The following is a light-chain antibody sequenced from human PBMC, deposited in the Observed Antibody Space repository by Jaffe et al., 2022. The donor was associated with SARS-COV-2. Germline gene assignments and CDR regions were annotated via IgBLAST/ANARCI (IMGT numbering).Light chain of an antibody. V-gene: IGKV3-20*01. CDR2: GAS. J-gene: IGKJ1*01. CDR1: QSVSSSY. CDR3: QQYGSSPWT. Sequence: EIVLAQSPGTLSLSPGERATLSCRASQSVSSSYLAWYQQKPGQAPRLLIYGASRRATGIPDRFSGSGSGTDFTLTISRLEPEDFAVYYCQQYGSSPWTFGQGTKVEI.